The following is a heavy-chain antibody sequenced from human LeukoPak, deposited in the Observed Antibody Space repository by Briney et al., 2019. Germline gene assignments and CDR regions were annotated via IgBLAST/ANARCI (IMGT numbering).Heavy chain of an antibody. J-gene: IGHJ4*02. CDR3: ARQFYDHAGYWVFDY. V-gene: IGHV1-18*01. D-gene: IGHD3-9*01. CDR1: RFTFTSYG. Sequence: GASVKVSCKASRFTFTSYGISWVRQAPGQGLEWMGWISAYNGNTNYAQKVQGRLTMTTDTSTRTAYMDLSSLRSDDTAVYYCARQFYDHAGYWVFDYWGQGTLVTVSS. CDR2: ISAYNGNT.